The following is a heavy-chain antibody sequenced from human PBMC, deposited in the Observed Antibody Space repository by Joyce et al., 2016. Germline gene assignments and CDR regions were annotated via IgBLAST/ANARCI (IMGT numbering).Heavy chain of an antibody. Sequence: QVQLVQSGAEVKKPGASVKVSCKASGYTFTGYYMHWVRQAPGQGLEWMGWINPNSGGTNYAQKFQGRVTMTRDTSISTAYMELSRLRSDDTAVYYGARMGYCSSTRCYTGGLVYYYGMDVWGQGTTVTVSS. V-gene: IGHV1-2*02. CDR1: GYTFTGYY. CDR2: INPNSGGT. J-gene: IGHJ6*02. CDR3: ARMGYCSSTRCYTGGLVYYYGMDV. D-gene: IGHD2-2*02.